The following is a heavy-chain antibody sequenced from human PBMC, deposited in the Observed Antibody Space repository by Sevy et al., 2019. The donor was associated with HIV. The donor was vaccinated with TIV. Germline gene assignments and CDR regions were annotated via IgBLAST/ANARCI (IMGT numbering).Heavy chain of an antibody. Sequence: GGSLRLSCAASGFTFSSYAMHWVRQAPGKGLEWVAVISYDGSNKYYADSVKGRFTISRDNSKKTLYLQMNSLRAEDTAVYYCARDSEVDYGDPLRDYYYGMDVWGQGTTVTVSS. J-gene: IGHJ6*02. CDR3: ARDSEVDYGDPLRDYYYGMDV. CDR2: ISYDGSNK. D-gene: IGHD4-17*01. V-gene: IGHV3-30*04. CDR1: GFTFSSYA.